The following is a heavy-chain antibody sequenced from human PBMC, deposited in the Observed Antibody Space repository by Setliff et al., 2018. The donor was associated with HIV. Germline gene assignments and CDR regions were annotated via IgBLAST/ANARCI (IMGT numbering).Heavy chain of an antibody. J-gene: IGHJ4*02. Sequence: SETLSLTCTVSGDSISSDSFFWSWIRQPAGKGLEWIGRIYTSGGTNYNPSLKSRVTISVDKSKEQLSLRLTSVTAADTALYYCAREAVLFGGSYRFDYWGQGTLVTVSS. CDR3: AREAVLFGGSYRFDY. CDR1: GDSISSDSFF. D-gene: IGHD1-26*01. CDR2: IYTSGGT. V-gene: IGHV4-61*02.